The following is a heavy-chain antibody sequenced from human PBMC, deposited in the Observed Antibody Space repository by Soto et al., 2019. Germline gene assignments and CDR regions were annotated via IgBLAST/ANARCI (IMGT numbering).Heavy chain of an antibody. CDR2: IYWDDDK. CDR3: AHRRSGLRYFDWSKKAINNWCDP. D-gene: IGHD3-9*01. J-gene: IGHJ5*02. V-gene: IGHV2-5*02. CDR1: GFSLSTSGVG. Sequence: QITLKESGPTLVKPTQTLTLTCTFSGFSLSTSGVGVGWIRQPPGKALEWLALIYWDDDKRYSPSLKSRLTIPNDTSKNHVVRTMTNMDPVDTATYSCAHRRSGLRYFDWSKKAINNWCDPWGQGTLVTVSS.